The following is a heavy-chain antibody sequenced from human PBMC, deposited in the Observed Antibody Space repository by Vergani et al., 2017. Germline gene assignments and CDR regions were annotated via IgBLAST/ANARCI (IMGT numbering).Heavy chain of an antibody. D-gene: IGHD6-19*01. CDR3: ARDTVTGSRYFDY. CDR2: MSGSGDNT. J-gene: IGHJ4*02. Sequence: EVQLVESGGGLVQPGGSLRLSCTASGFTFSSYAMSWVRQAPGKGLEWVSAMSGSGDNTYYADSVKGRFTVSRDNSKNTLFLQMNSLRPEDTAVYYCARDTVTGSRYFDYWGQGTLVTVSS. CDR1: GFTFSSYA. V-gene: IGHV3-23*04.